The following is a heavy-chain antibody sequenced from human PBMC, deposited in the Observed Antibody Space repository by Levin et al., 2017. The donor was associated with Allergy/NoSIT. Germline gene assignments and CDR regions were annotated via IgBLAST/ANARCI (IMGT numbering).Heavy chain of an antibody. Sequence: GESLKISCKASGYTFTSYDINWVRQATGQGLEWMGWMNPNSGNTGYAQKFQGRVTMTRNTSITTAYMELSSLKSEDTAVYYCARRLSLGYCIGTSCYGMGGWGQGTTVTVSS. V-gene: IGHV1-8*02. D-gene: IGHD2-2*01. CDR1: GYTFTSYD. CDR3: ARRLSLGYCIGTSCYGMGG. CDR2: MNPNSGNT. J-gene: IGHJ6*02.